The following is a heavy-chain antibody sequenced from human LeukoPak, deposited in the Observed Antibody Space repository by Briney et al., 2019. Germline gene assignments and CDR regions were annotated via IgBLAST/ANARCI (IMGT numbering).Heavy chain of an antibody. V-gene: IGHV4-34*01. Sequence: PSETLSLTCAVYGGSFSGYYWSWIRRPPGKGLEWIGEINHSGSTNYNPSLKSRVTISVDTSKNQFSLKLSSVTAADTAVYYCARGRYYDFWSGYYPQFRWFDPWGQGTLVTVSS. CDR2: INHSGST. CDR1: GGSFSGYY. J-gene: IGHJ5*02. D-gene: IGHD3-3*01. CDR3: ARGRYYDFWSGYYPQFRWFDP.